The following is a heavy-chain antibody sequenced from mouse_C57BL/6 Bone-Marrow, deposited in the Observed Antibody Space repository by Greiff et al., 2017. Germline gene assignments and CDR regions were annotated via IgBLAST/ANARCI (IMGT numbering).Heavy chain of an antibody. CDR1: GFTFSDAW. V-gene: IGHV6-6*01. D-gene: IGHD2-3*01. CDR3: TPGGYCPFAY. CDR2: IRNKANNHAT. J-gene: IGHJ3*01. Sequence: EVQGVESGGGLVQPGGSMKLSCAASGFTFSDAWMDWVRQSPEKGLEWVAEIRNKANNHATYYAESVNGRFTISRDDSKSSVYLQMNSLRAEDTGIYYCTPGGYCPFAYWGQGTLVTVSA.